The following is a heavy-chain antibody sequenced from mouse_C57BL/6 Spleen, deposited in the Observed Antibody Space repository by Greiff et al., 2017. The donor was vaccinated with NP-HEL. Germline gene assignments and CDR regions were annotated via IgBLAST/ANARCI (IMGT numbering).Heavy chain of an antibody. Sequence: VQLQQSGAELVKPGASVKISCKASGYAFSSYWMNWVKQRPGKGLEWFGQIYPGDGDINYNGKFKGKAKLTADNSSSTAYLQLSSLTSEDSAVYFCASTHYYGSSYYAMDYWGQGTSVTVSS. CDR3: ASTHYYGSSYYAMDY. CDR2: IYPGDGDI. CDR1: GYAFSSYW. J-gene: IGHJ4*01. D-gene: IGHD1-1*01. V-gene: IGHV1-80*01.